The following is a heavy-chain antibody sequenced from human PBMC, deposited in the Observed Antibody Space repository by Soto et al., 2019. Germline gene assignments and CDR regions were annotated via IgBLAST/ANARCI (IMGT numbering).Heavy chain of an antibody. Sequence: QVQLVQSGAEVKKPGASVKVSCKASGYTFTSYALHWVRQAPGQRLEWMGWVNAGNGNTKYSRKFQGRVTITRDTSASTAYMELSSLRSEDTAVYYCARDLPPIDYWGQGTLVTVSS. CDR3: ARDLPPIDY. J-gene: IGHJ4*02. CDR2: VNAGNGNT. V-gene: IGHV1-3*01. CDR1: GYTFTSYA.